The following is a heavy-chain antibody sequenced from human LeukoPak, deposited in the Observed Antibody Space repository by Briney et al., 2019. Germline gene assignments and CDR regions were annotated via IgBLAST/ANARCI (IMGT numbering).Heavy chain of an antibody. J-gene: IGHJ6*03. CDR1: GGSISSYY. V-gene: IGHV4-4*09. CDR3: ARLSGYPYYYYYYMDV. D-gene: IGHD3-10*01. CDR2: IYTCGST. Sequence: SGTLSLTCTVSGGSISSYYWSWIRQPPGKGLEWTGYIYTCGSTNYNPSLKSRVTISVDTSKNQFSLKLSSVTAADTAVYYCARLSGYPYYYYYYMDVWGKGTTVTVSS.